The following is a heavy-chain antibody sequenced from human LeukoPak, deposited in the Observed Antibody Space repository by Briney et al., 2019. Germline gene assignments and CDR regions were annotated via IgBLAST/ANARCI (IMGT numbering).Heavy chain of an antibody. D-gene: IGHD6-13*01. J-gene: IGHJ4*02. CDR1: GYTFTSYD. CDR3: ARRIATSGTARGY. CDR2: MNPNSVNT. V-gene: IGHV1-8*01. Sequence: GASVKVSCKASGYTFTSYDINWVRQAPGEGLEWMGWMNPNSVNTGYAQKFQGRVTMTRNTPLSTAYMELSSLISEDTAMYYCARRIATSGTARGYWGQGNLVTVSS.